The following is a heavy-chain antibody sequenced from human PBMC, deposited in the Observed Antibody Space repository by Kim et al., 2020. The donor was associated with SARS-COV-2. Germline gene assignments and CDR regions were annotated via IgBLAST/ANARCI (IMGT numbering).Heavy chain of an antibody. J-gene: IGHJ4*02. Sequence: ATVKGRFTISRDDSKNTLYLKMNSLKTEGTAVYYCTTDDQYSSGSGLFDYWGQGTLVTVSS. CDR3: TTDDQYSSGSGLFDY. V-gene: IGHV3-15*01. D-gene: IGHD6-19*01.